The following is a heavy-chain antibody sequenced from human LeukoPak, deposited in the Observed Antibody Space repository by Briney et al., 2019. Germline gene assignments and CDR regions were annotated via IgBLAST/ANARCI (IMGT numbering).Heavy chain of an antibody. J-gene: IGHJ6*04. CDR2: IIPIFGTA. CDR1: GGTFSIYA. CDR3: ARGYCSSTSCPQYYYYGMDV. V-gene: IGHV1-69*13. D-gene: IGHD2-2*01. Sequence: SVKVSFTASGGTFSIYAISWVRQAPGQGLEWMGGIIPIFGTANYSQKFQGRVTITADESTSTAYMELSSLRSEDTAVYYCARGYCSSTSCPQYYYYGMDVWGKGTTVTVSS.